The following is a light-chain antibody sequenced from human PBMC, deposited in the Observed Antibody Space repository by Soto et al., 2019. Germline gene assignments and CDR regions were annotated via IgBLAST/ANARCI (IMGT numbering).Light chain of an antibody. V-gene: IGLV2-8*01. CDR1: SSDVGGDNS. J-gene: IGLJ2*01. CDR2: EVS. Sequence: QSVLTQPPSASGSPGQSVTISCTGTSSDVGGDNSVSWCQQYPGKAPKLMIYEVSKRPSGVPDRFSGSKSGNTASLTVSGLQAEDEADYYCRSYEGSKKGVVFGGGTKVTVL. CDR3: RSYEGSKKGVV.